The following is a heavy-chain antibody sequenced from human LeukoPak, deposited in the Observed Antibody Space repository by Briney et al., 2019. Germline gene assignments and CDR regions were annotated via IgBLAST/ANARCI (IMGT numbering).Heavy chain of an antibody. CDR2: IWYDGSNK. CDR1: GFTFSSYG. CDR3: ARDTNYYDSSGLDY. D-gene: IGHD3-22*01. Sequence: GGSLRLSCAASGFTFSSYGMPWVRQAPGKGLEWVAVIWYDGSNKYYADSVKGRFTISRDNSKNTLYLQMNSLRAEDTAVYYCARDTNYYDSSGLDYWGQGTLVTVSS. J-gene: IGHJ4*02. V-gene: IGHV3-33*01.